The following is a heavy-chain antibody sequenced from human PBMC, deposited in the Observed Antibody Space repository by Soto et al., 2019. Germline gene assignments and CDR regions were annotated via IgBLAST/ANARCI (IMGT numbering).Heavy chain of an antibody. CDR3: ARTTVTPYYFDY. J-gene: IGHJ4*02. Sequence: GGFLRLSCAASGFTFSSYIMTWFRQAPGKGLEWVSGISRSGSHTYYADSVKGRFTISVDTSKNQFSLKLSSVTAADTAVYYCARTTVTPYYFDYWGQGTPVTVSS. CDR1: GFTFSSYI. CDR2: ISRSGSHT. D-gene: IGHD4-17*01. V-gene: IGHV3-23*01.